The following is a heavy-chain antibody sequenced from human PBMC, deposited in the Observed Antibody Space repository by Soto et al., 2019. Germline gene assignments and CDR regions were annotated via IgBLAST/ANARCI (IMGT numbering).Heavy chain of an antibody. J-gene: IGHJ4*02. D-gene: IGHD3-22*01. Sequence: GGSLRLSCAASAFTFSTYWMSWVRQAPGKGLEWVANIKQDGSEKYYVDSVKGRFTISRDNARNSLYLQMNSLRAEDAAVYYCARGSTYYYDSSGYYIYYFDYWGQGTLVTVSS. CDR3: ARGSTYYYDSSGYYIYYFDY. V-gene: IGHV3-7*03. CDR1: AFTFSTYW. CDR2: IKQDGSEK.